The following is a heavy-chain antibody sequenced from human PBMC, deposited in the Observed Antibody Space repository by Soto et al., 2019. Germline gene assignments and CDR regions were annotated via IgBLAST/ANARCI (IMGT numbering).Heavy chain of an antibody. J-gene: IGHJ6*02. D-gene: IGHD3-22*01. CDR2: ISYDGSNK. CDR3: AKEKVVIKGLYYYGMDV. CDR1: GFTFSSYG. V-gene: IGHV3-30*18. Sequence: PGGSLRLSCAASGFTFSSYGMHWVRQAPGKGLEWVAVISYDGSNKYYADSVKGRFTISRDNSKNTLYLQMNSLRAEDTAVYYCAKEKVVIKGLYYYGMDVWGQGTTVTVSS.